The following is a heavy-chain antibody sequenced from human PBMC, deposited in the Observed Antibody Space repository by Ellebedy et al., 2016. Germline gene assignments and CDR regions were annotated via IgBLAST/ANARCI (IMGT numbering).Heavy chain of an antibody. CDR1: GFTFSDYY. Sequence: GESLKISXAASGFTFSDYYIDWVRQAPGKGLEWVCRIKNKANSYTTEYAASVKGRVTISRDDSKNSVYLQMNSLKTEDTAVYYCARVGATRWGQGTLVIVSS. J-gene: IGHJ4*02. D-gene: IGHD1-26*01. CDR3: ARVGATR. CDR2: IKNKANSYTT. V-gene: IGHV3-72*01.